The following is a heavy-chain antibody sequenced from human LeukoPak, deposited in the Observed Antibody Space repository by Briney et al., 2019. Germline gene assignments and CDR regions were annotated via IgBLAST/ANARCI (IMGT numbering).Heavy chain of an antibody. V-gene: IGHV1-58*02. J-gene: IGHJ4*02. CDR3: AAAADIVGAMGFDY. Sequence: SVKVSCKVSGFTFTSSAMQWVRQARGQRLEWIGWIVVGSGNTNYAQKFQERVTITRDMSTSTAYMELSSLRSEDTAVYYCAAAADIVGAMGFDYWGQGTLVTVSS. D-gene: IGHD1-26*01. CDR2: IVVGSGNT. CDR1: GFTFTSSA.